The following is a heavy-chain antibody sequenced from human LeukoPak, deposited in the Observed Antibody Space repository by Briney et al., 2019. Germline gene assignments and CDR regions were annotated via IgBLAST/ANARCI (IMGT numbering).Heavy chain of an antibody. D-gene: IGHD3-22*01. J-gene: IGHJ5*02. V-gene: IGHV5-51*01. Sequence: GESLKISCKASGYTFTSYWIGWVRQMPGKGLEWMGIIYPRDSDTRYSPSFQGQVTISADKSISTAYLQWSSLKASDTAMYYCARWGYYDSSGYQDWFDPWGQGTLVTVSS. CDR2: IYPRDSDT. CDR3: ARWGYYDSSGYQDWFDP. CDR1: GYTFTSYW.